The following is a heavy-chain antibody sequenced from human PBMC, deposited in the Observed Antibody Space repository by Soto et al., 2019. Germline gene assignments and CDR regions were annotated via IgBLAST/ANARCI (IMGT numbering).Heavy chain of an antibody. Sequence: QVQLQESGPGRVKASETLSLTCSVSGGSMSNYYWTWIRQPPGKGLEWIGYIFYNGRTNYNPSLKSRVTMSVDTSRNQFSLNLRSVTAADTAFYYCARDYSPELGTTSGRVNRLDPWGQGSLVTVSS. J-gene: IGHJ5*02. CDR2: IFYNGRT. CDR1: GGSMSNYY. V-gene: IGHV4-59*01. CDR3: ARDYSPELGTTSGRVNRLDP. D-gene: IGHD1-26*01.